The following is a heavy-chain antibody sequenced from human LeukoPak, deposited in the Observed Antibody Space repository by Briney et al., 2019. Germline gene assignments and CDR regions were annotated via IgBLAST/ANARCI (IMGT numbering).Heavy chain of an antibody. CDR1: GGSVRSDNY. Sequence: SETLSLTCAVAGGSVRSDNYWSWIRQPPGKGLEWVAYIYYSGSSNYNPSLQSRFTISVDTSKNQFSLKLNSVTAADTAVYYCARGRLGSSGWIQFDSWGQGTLVTVSS. J-gene: IGHJ4*02. D-gene: IGHD6-19*01. V-gene: IGHV4-61*01. CDR2: IYYSGSS. CDR3: ARGRLGSSGWIQFDS.